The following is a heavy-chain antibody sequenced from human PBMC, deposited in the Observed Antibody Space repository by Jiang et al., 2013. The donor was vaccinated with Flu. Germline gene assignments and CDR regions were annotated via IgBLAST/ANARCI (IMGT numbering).Heavy chain of an antibody. J-gene: IGHJ2*01. CDR1: GGSISSSSYY. Sequence: GSGLVKPSETLSLTCTVSGGSISSSSYYWGWIRQPPGKGLEWIRSIYYSGSTYYNPSLKSRVTISVDTSKNQFSLKLSSVTAADTAVYYCARLDSTERDDPDRRGR. CDR2: IYYSGST. CDR3: ARLDSTERDDPDR. D-gene: IGHD4-11*01. V-gene: IGHV4-39*01.